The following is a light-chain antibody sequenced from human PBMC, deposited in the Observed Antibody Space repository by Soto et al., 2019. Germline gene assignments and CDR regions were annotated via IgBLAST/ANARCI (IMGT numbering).Light chain of an antibody. Sequence: DIQMTQSPSSLSASVGDRVTITCRASQGISNYLAWYQQKPGKVPKLLIYAASTLKSGVPSRFSGSGSGTDFTLTISSLQPEDVATYYCQKYNSDRWTFGQGTKVEIK. CDR1: QGISNY. V-gene: IGKV1-27*01. CDR2: AAS. J-gene: IGKJ1*01. CDR3: QKYNSDRWT.